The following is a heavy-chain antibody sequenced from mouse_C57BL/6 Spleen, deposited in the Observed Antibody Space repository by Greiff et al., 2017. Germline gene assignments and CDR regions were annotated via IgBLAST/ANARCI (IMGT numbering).Heavy chain of an antibody. J-gene: IGHJ3*01. CDR3: ARGYDYDGAWFAY. CDR1: GYAFTNYL. CDR2: INPGSGGT. V-gene: IGHV1-54*01. Sequence: QVQLQQSGAELVRPGTSVTVSCKASGYAFTNYLIEWVKQRPGQGLEWIGVINPGSGGTNYNEKFKGKATLTADKSSSTAYMQLSSLTSEDSAVYFGARGYDYDGAWFAYWGQGTLVTVSA. D-gene: IGHD2-4*01.